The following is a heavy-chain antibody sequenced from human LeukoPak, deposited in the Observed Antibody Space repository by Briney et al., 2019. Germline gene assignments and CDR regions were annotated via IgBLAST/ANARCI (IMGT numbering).Heavy chain of an antibody. Sequence: ASVKVSCKTSGYTFTSYGISWVRQAPGQGLEWMGWISAYIGNTNYAQRLQGRVTMTTDTSTSTAYMELRSLRSDDTAVYYCARGKLRSSSPPPHFDYWGQGPLVTVSS. CDR2: ISAYIGNT. J-gene: IGHJ4*02. V-gene: IGHV1-18*01. D-gene: IGHD6-6*01. CDR3: ARGKLRSSSPPPHFDY. CDR1: GYTFTSYG.